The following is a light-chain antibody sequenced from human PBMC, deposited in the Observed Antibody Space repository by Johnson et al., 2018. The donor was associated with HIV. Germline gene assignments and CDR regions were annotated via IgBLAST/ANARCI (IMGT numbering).Light chain of an antibody. J-gene: IGLJ1*01. CDR1: SSNIGSNT. Sequence: QSVLTQPPSASGTPGQRVTISCSGGSSNIGSNTVNWYQQLPGTAPKLLVYSSNQRPSGVPDRFSGSKSGTSASLAISGLQSGDEADYYCGTWDNSLSAGVFGSGTKVTVL. CDR3: GTWDNSLSAGV. V-gene: IGLV1-44*01. CDR2: SSN.